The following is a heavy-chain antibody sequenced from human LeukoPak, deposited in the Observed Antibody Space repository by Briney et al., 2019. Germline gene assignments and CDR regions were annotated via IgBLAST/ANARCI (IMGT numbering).Heavy chain of an antibody. J-gene: IGHJ4*02. CDR2: ISGSGGST. CDR3: AKILLGYCSSTSCSFGFDY. CDR1: GFTFSSYG. V-gene: IGHV3-23*01. D-gene: IGHD2-2*03. Sequence: GGSLRLSCAASGFTFSSYGTSWVRQAPGKGLEWVSAISGSGGSTYYADSVKGRFTISRDDSKNTLYLQMNSLRAEDTAVYYCAKILLGYCSSTSCSFGFDYWGQGTLVTVSS.